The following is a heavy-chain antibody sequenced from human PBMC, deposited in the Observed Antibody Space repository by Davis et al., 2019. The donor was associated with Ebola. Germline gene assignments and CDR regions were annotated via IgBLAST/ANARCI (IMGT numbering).Heavy chain of an antibody. CDR2: INHSGST. CDR1: GGSFSGYY. CDR3: ARDVGWFREHWFDP. Sequence: SETLSLTCAVYGGSFSGYYWSWIRQPPGKGLEWIGEINHSGSTNYNPSLKSRVTISVDKSKNQFSLKLSSVTAADTAVYYCARDVGWFREHWFDPWGQGILVTVSS. V-gene: IGHV4-34*01. D-gene: IGHD3-10*01. J-gene: IGHJ5*02.